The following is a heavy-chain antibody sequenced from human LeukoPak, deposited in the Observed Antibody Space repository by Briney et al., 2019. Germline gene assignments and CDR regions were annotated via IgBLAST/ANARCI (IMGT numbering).Heavy chain of an antibody. Sequence: ASVKVSCKAFGYTFTNNWMHWVRQAPGQGPEWMGIINPSGGSTSYAQKFQGRVTMTRDMSTSTAYMELSRLRSDDTAVYYCARETYGSGSDPEYFQHWGQGTLVTVSS. CDR3: ARETYGSGSDPEYFQH. J-gene: IGHJ1*01. V-gene: IGHV1-46*01. CDR2: INPSGGST. D-gene: IGHD3-10*01. CDR1: GYTFTNNW.